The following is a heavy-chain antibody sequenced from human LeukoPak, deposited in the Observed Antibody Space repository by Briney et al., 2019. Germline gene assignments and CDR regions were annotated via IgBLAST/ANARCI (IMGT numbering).Heavy chain of an antibody. D-gene: IGHD5-12*01. CDR2: IIPIFGTA. V-gene: IGHV1-69*13. J-gene: IGHJ6*02. CDR1: GGTFSSYA. Sequence: SVKVSCKASGGTFSSYAISWVRQAPGQGLEWMGGIIPIFGTANYAQRFQGRVTITADESTSTAYMELSSLRSEDTAVYYCARSGGVATIAGSYYYYGMDVWGQGTTVTVSS. CDR3: ARSGGVATIAGSYYYYGMDV.